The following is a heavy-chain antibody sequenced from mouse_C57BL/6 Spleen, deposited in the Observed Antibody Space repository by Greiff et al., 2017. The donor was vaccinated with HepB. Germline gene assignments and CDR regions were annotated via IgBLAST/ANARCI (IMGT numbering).Heavy chain of an antibody. V-gene: IGHV1-76*01. CDR3: ARNDYGSSPYWYFDV. Sequence: QVQLQQSGAELVRPGASVKLSCKASGYTFTDYYINWVKQRPGQGLEWIARIYPGSGNTYYNEKFKGKATLTAEKSSSTAYMQRSSLTSEDSAVYFCARNDYGSSPYWYFDVWGTGTTVTVSS. CDR1: GYTFTDYY. J-gene: IGHJ1*03. CDR2: IYPGSGNT. D-gene: IGHD1-1*01.